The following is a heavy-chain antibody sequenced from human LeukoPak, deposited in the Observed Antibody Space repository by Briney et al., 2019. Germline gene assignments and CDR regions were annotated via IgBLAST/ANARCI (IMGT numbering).Heavy chain of an antibody. CDR2: IRYDGGDT. V-gene: IGHV3-30*02. CDR1: GFTFSGSA. Sequence: GGSLGLSCAASGFTFSGSAFHWFRKAPGRGLEWVAFIRYDGGDTYYAGSVKGRFTISRDNSKNTLYLQMNSLRDEDTAVYYCATLYYDYVWGSYRYFDYWGQGTLVTVSS. J-gene: IGHJ4*02. D-gene: IGHD3-16*02. CDR3: ATLYYDYVWGSYRYFDY.